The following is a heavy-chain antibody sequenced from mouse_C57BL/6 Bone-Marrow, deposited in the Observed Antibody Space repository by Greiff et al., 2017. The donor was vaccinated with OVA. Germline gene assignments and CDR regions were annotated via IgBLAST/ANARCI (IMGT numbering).Heavy chain of an antibody. CDR3: TRCYSNYYAMDY. Sequence: QVQLKQSGAELVRPGASVTLSCKASGYTFTAYEMPWVKQTPVHGLEWIGAIDPESGGPAYNQKFKGKAILPADKSSSTAYMELRSQTSEDSAVYYCTRCYSNYYAMDYWGQGTAVTVTS. D-gene: IGHD2-5*01. V-gene: IGHV1-15*01. CDR2: IDPESGGP. CDR1: GYTFTAYE. J-gene: IGHJ4*01.